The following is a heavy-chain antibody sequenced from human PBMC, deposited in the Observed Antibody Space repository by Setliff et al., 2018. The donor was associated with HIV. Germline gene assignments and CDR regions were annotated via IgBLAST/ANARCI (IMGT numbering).Heavy chain of an antibody. J-gene: IGHJ3*02. Sequence: SLRLSCAASGFTFSDYYMTWIRQAPGKGLEWLSYISSSGSVIYYADSVKGRFTISRDNAKNSLYLQMSSLRAEDMAVYYCATYYYDSSGRTGADAFHIWGQGTMVTVSS. CDR2: ISSSGSVI. CDR3: ATYYYDSSGRTGADAFHI. CDR1: GFTFSDYY. V-gene: IGHV3-11*04. D-gene: IGHD3-22*01.